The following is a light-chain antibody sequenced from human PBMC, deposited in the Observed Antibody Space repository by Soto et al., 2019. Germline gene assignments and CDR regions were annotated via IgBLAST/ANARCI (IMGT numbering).Light chain of an antibody. Sequence: EIVLTQSPGTLSLSPGERATISCRASQSVSSSYLAWYQQKPGQAPRLLIYGASSRATGIPDRFSGSGSGTYFTLTISRLEPEDFAVYYCQHSGSSWKFGQGTKVEIK. CDR1: QSVSSSY. V-gene: IGKV3-20*01. CDR2: GAS. CDR3: QHSGSSWK. J-gene: IGKJ1*01.